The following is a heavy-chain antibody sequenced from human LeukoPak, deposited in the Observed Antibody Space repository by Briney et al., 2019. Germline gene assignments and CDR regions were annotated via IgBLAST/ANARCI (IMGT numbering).Heavy chain of an antibody. J-gene: IGHJ4*02. CDR3: ATSRGRIAAAGRDEFDY. CDR2: INPNSGGT. Sequence: ASVKVSCKASGYTFTDYYIHWVRQAPGQGLEWMGRINPNSGGTNYAQKFQGRVTMTRDTSISTAYMELSRLSSDDTAVYYCATSRGRIAAAGRDEFDYWGQGTLVTVSS. CDR1: GYTFTDYY. V-gene: IGHV1-2*06. D-gene: IGHD6-13*01.